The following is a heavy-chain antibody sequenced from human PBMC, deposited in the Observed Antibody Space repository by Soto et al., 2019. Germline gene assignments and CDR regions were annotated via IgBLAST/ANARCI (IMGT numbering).Heavy chain of an antibody. CDR1: GGSISSYY. D-gene: IGHD6-19*01. CDR2: IYYSGST. V-gene: IGHV4-59*01. Sequence: SETLSLTCTVSGGSISSYYWSWIRQPPGKGLEWMGYIYYSGSTSYNPSLKRRVTISVDTGKKQWSLKRGAATAAAAAVYYCARSIAVALDVRGQGTTVTVSS. CDR3: ARSIAVALDV. J-gene: IGHJ6*02.